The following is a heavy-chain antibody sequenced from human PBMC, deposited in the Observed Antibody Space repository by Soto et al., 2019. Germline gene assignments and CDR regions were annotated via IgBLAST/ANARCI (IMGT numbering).Heavy chain of an antibody. Sequence: PSETLSLTCTFSGYTINKYQWSWVRQPPGKGLEWIGCFYFSTNYNPALNSRVTISVDRSKNHFSLKLTSVTAADTAVYFCARSNTRYSSPDYWGQGTLVTVSS. CDR1: GYTINKYQ. J-gene: IGHJ4*02. D-gene: IGHD3-22*01. CDR3: ARSNTRYSSPDY. V-gene: IGHV4-59*08. CDR2: FYFST.